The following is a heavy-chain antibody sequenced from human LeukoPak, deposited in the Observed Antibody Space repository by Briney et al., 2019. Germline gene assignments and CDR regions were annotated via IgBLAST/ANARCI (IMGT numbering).Heavy chain of an antibody. J-gene: IGHJ4*02. Sequence: SETLSLTCAVSGYSISSGYYWGWIRQPPGKGLEWIGSIYHSGSTYYNPSLKSRVTISVDTSKNQFSLKLSSVTAADTAVYYCAREPYCSSTSCTYYFDYWGQGTLVTVSS. CDR2: IYHSGST. V-gene: IGHV4-38-2*02. D-gene: IGHD2-2*01. CDR1: GYSISSGYY. CDR3: AREPYCSSTSCTYYFDY.